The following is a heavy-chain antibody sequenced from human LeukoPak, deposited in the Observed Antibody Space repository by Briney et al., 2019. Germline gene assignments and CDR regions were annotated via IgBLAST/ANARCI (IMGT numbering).Heavy chain of an antibody. V-gene: IGHV1-24*01. Sequence: ASVKVSCKVSGYTLTELSMHWVRQAPGKGLEWMGGFDPEDGETIYAQKFQGRVTMTEDTSTDTAYMELSSLRSEDTAVYYCATIDGHYDSSGYWGQGTLVIVSS. J-gene: IGHJ4*02. CDR1: GYTLTELS. CDR3: ATIDGHYDSSGY. D-gene: IGHD3-22*01. CDR2: FDPEDGET.